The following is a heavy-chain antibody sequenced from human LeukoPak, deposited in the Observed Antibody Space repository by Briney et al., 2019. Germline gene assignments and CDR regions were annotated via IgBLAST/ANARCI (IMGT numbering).Heavy chain of an antibody. CDR3: ATDLIGYFAWLGDGN. Sequence: GGSLRLSCAASGFTFSSCSMNWFRQAPGKGLEWVSCISSSSTYIYYADSVKGRFTISRDNAKNSLYLQMNSLRAEDTAVYYCATDLIGYFAWLGDGNWGQGTLVTVSS. V-gene: IGHV3-21*06. J-gene: IGHJ4*02. D-gene: IGHD3-9*01. CDR2: ISSSSTYI. CDR1: GFTFSSCS.